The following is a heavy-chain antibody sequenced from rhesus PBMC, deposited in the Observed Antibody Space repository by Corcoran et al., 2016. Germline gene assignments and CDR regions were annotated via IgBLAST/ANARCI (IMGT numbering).Heavy chain of an antibody. Sequence: QLQLQESGPGLVKPSETLSLTCAVSGYSISSGSGWSWIRQPPGKGLDWIGYISYSGSTSYNPSLKSRVTISRDTSKNQFSLKLSSVTAADTAVYYCARDLAGSGSLDDWGQGVLVTVSS. J-gene: IGHJ4*01. CDR2: ISYSGST. V-gene: IGHV4-122*02. CDR3: ARDLAGSGSLDD. CDR1: GYSISSGSG. D-gene: IGHD6-25*01.